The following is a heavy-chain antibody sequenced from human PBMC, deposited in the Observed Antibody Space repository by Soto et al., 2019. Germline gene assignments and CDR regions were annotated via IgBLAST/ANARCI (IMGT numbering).Heavy chain of an antibody. V-gene: IGHV1-69*01. CDR2: IMPFFGSG. CDR3: ARDRAGYYSHFVY. Sequence: QVYLVQSGAEVKKPGSSVKVSCKALRGTFTNYAFSWVRQAPGQGLEWMGGIMPFFGSGNYAQKCQGRINITADESTSSVYFELTSLRSEDTAVYYCARDRAGYYSHFVYWGQGTLVTVSS. CDR1: RGTFTNYA. J-gene: IGHJ4*02. D-gene: IGHD3-22*01.